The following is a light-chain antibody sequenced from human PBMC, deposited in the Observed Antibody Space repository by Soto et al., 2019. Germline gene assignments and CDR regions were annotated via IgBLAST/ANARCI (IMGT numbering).Light chain of an antibody. V-gene: IGKV1-39*01. CDR1: QIISTY. Sequence: DIQMTQSPSSLSASVGDRVTITCRASQIISTYLNWYQRKPGKAPKLLIYAAASLQSGVPSRFSGSGSVTYFTLTISSLPPEAIATYYCKQSYSTPYTCGQGPKLEIK. CDR3: KQSYSTPYT. CDR2: AAA. J-gene: IGKJ2*01.